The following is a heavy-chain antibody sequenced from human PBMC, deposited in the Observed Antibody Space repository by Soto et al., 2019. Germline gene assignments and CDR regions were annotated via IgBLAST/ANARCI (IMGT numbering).Heavy chain of an antibody. CDR3: ATEMAAPSVHYYGLDV. V-gene: IGHV3-30-3*01. D-gene: IGHD6-13*01. CDR1: RFSFSNYA. Sequence: QVQLVESGGGVVQPGRSLRLSCAASRFSFSNYAIHWVRQAPGQGLECVAVVSYDGSHKYYADSVKGRFTISRDSSENTLYLQMNSLRGEDTAVYYCATEMAAPSVHYYGLDVWGQGTTVTVSS. CDR2: VSYDGSHK. J-gene: IGHJ6*02.